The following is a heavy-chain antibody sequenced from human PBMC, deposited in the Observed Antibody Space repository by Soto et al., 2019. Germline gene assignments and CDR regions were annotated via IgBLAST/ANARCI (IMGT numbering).Heavy chain of an antibody. J-gene: IGHJ4*02. D-gene: IGHD4-17*01. CDR2: ISGSGGST. Sequence: EVQLLESGGGLVQPGGSLRLSCAASGFTLSSYVMSWVRQAPGKGLEWVSAISGSGGSTYYADSVKGRFTISRDNSKNTLYLQMNSLRAEETAVYYCARPTTVIYFDYWGQGTLVTVSS. CDR3: ARPTTVIYFDY. CDR1: GFTLSSYV. V-gene: IGHV3-23*01.